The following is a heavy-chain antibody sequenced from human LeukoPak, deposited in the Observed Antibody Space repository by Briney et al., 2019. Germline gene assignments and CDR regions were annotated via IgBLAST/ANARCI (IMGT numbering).Heavy chain of an antibody. D-gene: IGHD3-10*01. Sequence: ASVKVSCKASGYTFTSYYMHWARQAPGQGLEWMGIINPSGGSTSYAQKFQGRVTMTRDTSTSTVYMELSSLRSEDTAVYYCARTYYYGSGSYYPFDYWGQGTLVTVSS. CDR2: INPSGGST. V-gene: IGHV1-46*01. CDR1: GYTFTSYY. CDR3: ARTYYYGSGSYYPFDY. J-gene: IGHJ4*02.